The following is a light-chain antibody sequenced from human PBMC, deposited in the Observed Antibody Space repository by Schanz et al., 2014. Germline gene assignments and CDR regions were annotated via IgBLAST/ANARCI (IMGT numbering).Light chain of an antibody. J-gene: IGLJ1*01. V-gene: IGLV1-44*01. CDR2: STN. CDR3: SSYRRTATVAV. Sequence: QSVLTQPPSASGTPGQRVTISCSGSSSNIGTNTVIWYQQLPGTAPKLLIHSTNQRPSGVPDRFSGSKSGTSASLAIIGLQSEDEADYYCSSYRRTATVAVFGTGTKLTVL. CDR1: SSNIGTNT.